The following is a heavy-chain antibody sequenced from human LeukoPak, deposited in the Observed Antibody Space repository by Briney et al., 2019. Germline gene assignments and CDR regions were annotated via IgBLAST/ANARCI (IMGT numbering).Heavy chain of an antibody. CDR1: GGTFSSYA. D-gene: IGHD6-13*01. CDR3: ARLARIAAAGFFDY. CDR2: IIPILDIA. J-gene: IGHJ4*02. Sequence: SVKVSCKASGGTFSSYAINWVRQAPGQGLEWMGRIIPILDIANYAQKFQGRVTITADKSTSTAYMELSSLRSEDTAVYYCARLARIAAAGFFDYWGQGTLVTVSS. V-gene: IGHV1-69*04.